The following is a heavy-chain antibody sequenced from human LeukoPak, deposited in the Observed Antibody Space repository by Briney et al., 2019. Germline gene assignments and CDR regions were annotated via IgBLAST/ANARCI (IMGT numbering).Heavy chain of an antibody. D-gene: IGHD4-17*01. Sequence: PGRSLRLFCAASGFTFSSYGMHWVRQAPGKGLEWVAVISYDGSNKYYADSVKGRFTISRDNSKNTLYLQMNSLRAEDTAVYYCAKDRLRGDYVDGPPPPPGSPYYYYGMDVWGQGTTVTVSS. J-gene: IGHJ6*02. CDR3: AKDRLRGDYVDGPPPPPGSPYYYYGMDV. CDR1: GFTFSSYG. CDR2: ISYDGSNK. V-gene: IGHV3-30*18.